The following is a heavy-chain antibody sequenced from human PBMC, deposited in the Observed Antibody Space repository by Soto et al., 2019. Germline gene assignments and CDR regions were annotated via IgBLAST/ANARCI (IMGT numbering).Heavy chain of an antibody. CDR1: GFNFRSHR. CDR3: VREPPKLRPQAHFDH. J-gene: IGHJ4*02. V-gene: IGHV3-21*01. CDR2: IDSVSSYI. Sequence: EVQVVESGGGLVKAGGSLRLSCVASGFNFRSHRMNWVRQAPGKGLEWLSSIDSVSSYIFYADSLRGRFTISRDNAKNLLYLQMNSLRAEDTAVYYCVREPPKLRPQAHFDHWGQGTLVSVYS. D-gene: IGHD1-1*01.